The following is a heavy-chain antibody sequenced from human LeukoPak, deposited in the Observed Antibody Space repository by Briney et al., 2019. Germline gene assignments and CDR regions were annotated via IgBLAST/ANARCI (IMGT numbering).Heavy chain of an antibody. Sequence: PGRSLRLSCAASGFTFSSYGMHWVRQAPGKGLEWVAVISYDGSNKYYSDSVKGRFTIYRDNSKKTLYLQMNSLRVEDTAVHYCAKDLVPLPGHNWFDTWGQGTLVTVSS. CDR1: GFTFSSYG. CDR3: AKDLVPLPGHNWFDT. J-gene: IGHJ5*02. CDR2: ISYDGSNK. V-gene: IGHV3-30*18. D-gene: IGHD2/OR15-2a*01.